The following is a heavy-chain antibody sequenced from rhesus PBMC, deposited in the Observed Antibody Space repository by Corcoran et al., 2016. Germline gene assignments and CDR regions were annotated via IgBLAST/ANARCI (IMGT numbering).Heavy chain of an antibody. J-gene: IGHJ4*01. CDR2: TYYRSKWNN. CDR3: AREGITIFGLGFDY. CDR1: GDSVSSNSAT. D-gene: IGHD3-3*01. V-gene: IGHV6-1*01. Sequence: QVQLQESGPGLVKPSQTLSLTCAISGDSVSSNSATWNWIRQSPSRGLEWLGRTYYRSKWNNDYTQSVQNRITINPDTSKNQFSLQLNSVTPEDMAVYYCAREGITIFGLGFDYWGQGVLVTVSS.